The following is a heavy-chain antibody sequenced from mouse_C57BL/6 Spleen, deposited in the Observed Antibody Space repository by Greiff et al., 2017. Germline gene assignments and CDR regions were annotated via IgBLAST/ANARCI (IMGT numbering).Heavy chain of an antibody. D-gene: IGHD2-1*01. CDR1: GYSFTDYN. Sequence: EVLLQQSEPELVQPGASVKISCKASGYSFTDYNMDWVQQINGKGLEWIGVINPNYGTTIYNQKFKGKATLTVDQSSSTAYMQLNSLTSEDSAVYYCARSGDGNSVFDYWGQGTTLTVSS. CDR3: ARSGDGNSVFDY. CDR2: INPNYGTT. V-gene: IGHV1-39*01. J-gene: IGHJ2*01.